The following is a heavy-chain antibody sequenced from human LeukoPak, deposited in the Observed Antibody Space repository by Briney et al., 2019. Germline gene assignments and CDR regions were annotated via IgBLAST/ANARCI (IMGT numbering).Heavy chain of an antibody. V-gene: IGHV4-34*01. Sequence: SETLSLTCAVYGASFSGYYWSWIRQSPNKGLEWIGEISHYGATNYNPSLKSRVTISLDTSKNQFSLRLTSVTAADTAVYYCATFIVVRHRNDAFDIWGQGTMVTVSA. CDR1: GASFSGYY. D-gene: IGHD1-26*01. CDR3: ATFIVVRHRNDAFDI. CDR2: ISHYGAT. J-gene: IGHJ3*02.